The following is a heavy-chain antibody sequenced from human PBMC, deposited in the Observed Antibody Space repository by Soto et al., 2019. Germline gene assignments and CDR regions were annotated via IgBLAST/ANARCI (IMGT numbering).Heavy chain of an antibody. J-gene: IGHJ4*02. CDR2: VYYSGST. V-gene: IGHV4-39*01. D-gene: IGHD5-12*01. CDR1: GGSVSSSSYY. CDR3: GRLEGLATISYYFDY. Sequence: QLQLQESGPGLVKPSETLSLTCTVSGGSVSSSSYYWGWVRQPPGKGLEWIGSVYYSGSTYYNPSLESRVSISVDKSTNRSALQLMSLSAADTAVYYCGRLEGLATISYYFDYWGQGALVTVSS.